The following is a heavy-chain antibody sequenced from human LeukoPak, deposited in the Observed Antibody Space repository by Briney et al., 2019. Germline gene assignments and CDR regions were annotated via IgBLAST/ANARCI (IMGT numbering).Heavy chain of an antibody. Sequence: GGSLRLSCAASGFTFSSYAMIWVRQAPGKGLEWVSAISGSGGSTYYADSVKGRFTISRDNSKNTLYLQMNSLRAEDTAVYYCAKAGVAGGIAVAACDYWGQGTLVTVSS. CDR3: AKAGVAGGIAVAACDY. CDR2: ISGSGGST. D-gene: IGHD6-19*01. J-gene: IGHJ4*02. V-gene: IGHV3-23*01. CDR1: GFTFSSYA.